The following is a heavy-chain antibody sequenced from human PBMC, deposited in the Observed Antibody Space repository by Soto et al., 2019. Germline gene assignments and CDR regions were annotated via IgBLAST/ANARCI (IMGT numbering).Heavy chain of an antibody. D-gene: IGHD6-13*01. CDR2: IWYDGSFI. CDR1: GFTFSSYA. CDR3: ARGIAAAFYSDWLDP. Sequence: GGSLRLSCAASGFTFSSYAMHWVRQAPGKGLEWVAIIWYDGSFIYYVDSVTGGFTISRDNSKITVYIQMNSLRAEYTALYYCARGIAAAFYSDWLDPWGQGTLVTVSS. V-gene: IGHV3-30*04. J-gene: IGHJ5*02.